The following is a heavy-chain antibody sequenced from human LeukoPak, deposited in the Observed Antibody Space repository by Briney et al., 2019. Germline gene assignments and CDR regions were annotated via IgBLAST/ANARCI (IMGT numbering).Heavy chain of an antibody. Sequence: GGTLRLSCAASGFTLSRYGMSWVRQAPGKGLEWVSAISGSSGSTYYADSVKGRFTISRDNAKNSLYLQMNSLGAEDTAVYYCAELGITMIGGVWGKGTTVTISS. CDR3: AELGITMIGGV. CDR2: ISGSSGST. V-gene: IGHV3-23*01. D-gene: IGHD3-10*02. CDR1: GFTLSRYG. J-gene: IGHJ6*04.